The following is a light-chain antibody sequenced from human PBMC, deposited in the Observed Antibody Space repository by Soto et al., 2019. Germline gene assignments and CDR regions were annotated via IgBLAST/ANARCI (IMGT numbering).Light chain of an antibody. CDR1: SSDVGSYNL. CDR2: EGS. J-gene: IGLJ2*01. CDR3: CSYAGSSTHVV. V-gene: IGLV2-23*01. Sequence: QSALTQPASVSGSPGQSITISCTGTSSDVGSYNLVSWYQQHPGKAPKLMIYEGSKRPSGVSNRFSGSKSGNTASLTISGLHADDEADYYCCSYAGSSTHVVFGGGTKVTVL.